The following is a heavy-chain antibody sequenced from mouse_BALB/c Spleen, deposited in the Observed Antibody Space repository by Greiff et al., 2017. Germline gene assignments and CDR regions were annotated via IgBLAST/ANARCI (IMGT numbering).Heavy chain of an antibody. V-gene: IGHV5-9-4*01. CDR1: GFTFSSYA. D-gene: IGHD2-4*01. CDR3: ARSDYDERFDY. CDR2: ISSGGSYT. J-gene: IGHJ2*01. Sequence: EVQVVESGGGLVKPGGSLKLSCAASGFTFSSYAMSWVRQSPEKRLEWVAEISSGGSYTYYPDTVTGRFTISRDNAKNTLYLEMSSLRSEDTAMYYCARSDYDERFDYWGQGTTLTVSS.